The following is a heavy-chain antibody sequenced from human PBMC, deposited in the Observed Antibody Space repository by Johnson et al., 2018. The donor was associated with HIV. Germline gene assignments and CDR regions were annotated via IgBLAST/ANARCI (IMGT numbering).Heavy chain of an antibody. CDR2: ITSDGRST. D-gene: IGHD6-19*01. V-gene: IGHV3-74*02. CDR1: GFTFSSHW. Sequence: VQLVESGGGLVQPGGSLTLSCAASGFTFSSHWMHWVRQPPGKGLVWVSRITSDGRSTSYADSVKGRFTISRDNAKNTLYLQMNSLRVEDTAVYYCARAIDQGYSSGWSSDVYDIWGQGTMVTVSA. CDR3: ARAIDQGYSSGWSSDVYDI. J-gene: IGHJ3*02.